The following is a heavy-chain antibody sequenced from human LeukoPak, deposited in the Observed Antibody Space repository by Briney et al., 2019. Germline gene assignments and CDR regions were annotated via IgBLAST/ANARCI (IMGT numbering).Heavy chain of an antibody. CDR3: ARVPDSNYPYYFDY. CDR1: GGSISSYH. Sequence: SETLSLTCTVSGGSISSYHWSWIRQPPGKGLEWIGYIYYSGSTNHNPSLKSRVTISVDTSKNQFSLKLSSLTAADTAVYYCARVPDSNYPYYFDYWGQGTLVTVSS. D-gene: IGHD4-11*01. V-gene: IGHV4-59*01. CDR2: IYYSGST. J-gene: IGHJ4*02.